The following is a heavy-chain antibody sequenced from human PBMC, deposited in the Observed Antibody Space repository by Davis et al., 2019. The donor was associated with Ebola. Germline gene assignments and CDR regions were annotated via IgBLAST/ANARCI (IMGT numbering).Heavy chain of an antibody. V-gene: IGHV3-74*01. CDR1: GFTFRSYW. J-gene: IGHJ2*01. D-gene: IGHD2-21*02. CDR2: INSDGSNT. Sequence: GESLKISCAVSGFTFRSYWMHWVRQAPGKGLVWVSRINSDGSNTIYAHSVKGRFTISRDNAKNTVYLQMNSLRAEDTAMYYCVRDPALVVTGGGWFFGLWGRGTLVTVSS. CDR3: VRDPALVVTGGGWFFGL.